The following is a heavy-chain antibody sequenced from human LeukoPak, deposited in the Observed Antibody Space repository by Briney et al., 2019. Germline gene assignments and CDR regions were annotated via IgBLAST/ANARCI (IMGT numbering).Heavy chain of an antibody. Sequence: GGSLRLSCAASGFTFSSYGMHWVRQAPGKGLEWVAVIWYDGSNKYYADSVKGRFTISRDNSKNTLYLQMNSLRAEDTAVYYCARDQYYYDSSGYYPGDYWGQGTLVTVSS. CDR1: GFTFSSYG. J-gene: IGHJ4*02. V-gene: IGHV3-33*01. CDR3: ARDQYYYDSSGYYPGDY. CDR2: IWYDGSNK. D-gene: IGHD3-22*01.